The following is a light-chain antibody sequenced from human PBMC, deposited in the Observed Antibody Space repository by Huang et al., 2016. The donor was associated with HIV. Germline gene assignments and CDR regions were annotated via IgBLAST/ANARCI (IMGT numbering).Light chain of an antibody. V-gene: IGKV3-11*01. J-gene: IGKJ4*01. CDR2: DAT. CDR3: QQRNNFLT. CDR1: QSVSSY. Sequence: EIVLTQSPATLSLSPGERATLSCRASQSVSSYLAWYQQKPCQAPRRLIYDATKRATGVPARFSGSGSGTDFTITISSLEPEDFAVYYWQQRNNFLTFGGGTKVEIK.